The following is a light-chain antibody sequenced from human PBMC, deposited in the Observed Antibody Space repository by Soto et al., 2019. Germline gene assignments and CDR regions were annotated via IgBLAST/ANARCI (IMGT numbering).Light chain of an antibody. J-gene: IGLJ3*02. Sequence: QSALTQPASVSGSPGQSLTISCTGTSSDVGGYEYVSWYQQYPGKAPKLMIYAVTRRPSGVPDRFSGSKSGNTASLTISGLQAEDEADYYCCSYAGSYTWVFGGGTKLTVL. CDR1: SSDVGGYEY. V-gene: IGLV2-11*01. CDR2: AVT. CDR3: CSYAGSYTWV.